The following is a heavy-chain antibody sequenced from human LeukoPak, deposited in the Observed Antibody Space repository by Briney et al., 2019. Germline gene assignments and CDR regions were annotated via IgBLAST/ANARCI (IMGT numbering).Heavy chain of an antibody. Sequence: PSETLSLTCTVSGGSISSYYWSWIRQPAGKGLEWIGRIYTSGSTNYNPSLKSRVTMSVDTSKNQFSLKLSSVTAADTAVYYCARVKYYGSGSYSYYYGMDVWGQGTTVTVSS. V-gene: IGHV4-4*07. CDR3: ARVKYYGSGSYSYYYGMDV. CDR1: GGSISSYY. D-gene: IGHD3-10*01. CDR2: IYTSGST. J-gene: IGHJ6*02.